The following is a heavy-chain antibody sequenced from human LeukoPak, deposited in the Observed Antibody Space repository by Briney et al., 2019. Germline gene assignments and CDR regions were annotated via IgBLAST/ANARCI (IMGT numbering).Heavy chain of an antibody. CDR2: IYTSGST. V-gene: IGHV4-4*07. J-gene: IGHJ4*02. CDR3: ARVRSSYDSSGYFDY. D-gene: IGHD3-22*01. CDR1: GGSISSYY. Sequence: PSETLSLTCTVSGGSISSYYWSWIRQPAGKGLEWIGRIYTSGSTNYNPSLKSRVTMSVDTSKNQFSLKLSSVTAADTAVYYCARVRSSYDSSGYFDYWGQGTLVTVSS.